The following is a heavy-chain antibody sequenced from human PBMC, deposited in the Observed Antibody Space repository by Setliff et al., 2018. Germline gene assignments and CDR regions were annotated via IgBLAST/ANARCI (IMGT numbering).Heavy chain of an antibody. CDR2: IIPILETT. Sequence: VASVKVSCKVSGGAFSNYGLSWVRQAPGQGLLWMGRIIPILETTNYAQNLQGRVTMTTDTSTSTVYMEIRSLRSDDTAVYYCARGNYGDPDYWGQGTLVTVSS. J-gene: IGHJ4*02. D-gene: IGHD4-17*01. CDR1: GGAFSNYG. V-gene: IGHV1-69*04. CDR3: ARGNYGDPDY.